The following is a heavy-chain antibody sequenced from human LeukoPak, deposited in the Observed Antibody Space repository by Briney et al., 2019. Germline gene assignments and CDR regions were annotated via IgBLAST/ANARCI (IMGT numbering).Heavy chain of an antibody. D-gene: IGHD3-10*01. V-gene: IGHV3-7*05. CDR2: IKQDGSEK. CDR3: ARSSFVWFGGYYFDY. CDR1: GFTFSSYW. Sequence: GGSLRLSCAASGFTFSSYWMSWVRQAPGKGLEWVANIKQDGSEKYYVDSVRGRFTISRDNAKNSLYLQMNSLRAEDTAVYYCARSSFVWFGGYYFDYWGQGTLVTVSS. J-gene: IGHJ4*02.